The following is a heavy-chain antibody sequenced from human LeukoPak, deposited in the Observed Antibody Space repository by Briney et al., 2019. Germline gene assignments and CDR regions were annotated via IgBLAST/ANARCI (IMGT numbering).Heavy chain of an antibody. CDR3: ARVPSSWYGFPLSARFDP. Sequence: GASVKVSCKASGYTFTSYDINWVRQATGQGLEWMGWMNPNSGNTGYAQKFQGRVTMTRNTSISTAYMELSSLRSEDTAVYYCARVPSSWYGFPLSARFDPWGQGTLVTVSS. V-gene: IGHV1-8*01. J-gene: IGHJ5*02. CDR2: MNPNSGNT. CDR1: GYTFTSYD. D-gene: IGHD6-13*01.